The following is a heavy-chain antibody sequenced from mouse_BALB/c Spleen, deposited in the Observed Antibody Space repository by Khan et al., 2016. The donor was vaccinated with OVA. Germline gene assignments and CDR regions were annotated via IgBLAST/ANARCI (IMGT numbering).Heavy chain of an antibody. V-gene: IGHV1-77*01. D-gene: IGHD1-2*01. J-gene: IGHJ3*01. CDR1: GYTFTDYY. Sequence: QVQLQQPGAELARPGASVKLSCKASGYTFTDYYINWVKQRTGQGLEWIGEISPGSGDTFYNEKFKGKATLTADKSSSTAYMQLSSLTSEDSAVDVCARRNYFGYTFAYWGQGTLVTVSA. CDR3: ARRNYFGYTFAY. CDR2: ISPGSGDT.